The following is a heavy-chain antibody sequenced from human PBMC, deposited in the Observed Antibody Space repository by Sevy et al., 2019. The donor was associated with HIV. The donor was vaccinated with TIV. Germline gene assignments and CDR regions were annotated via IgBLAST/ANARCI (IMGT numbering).Heavy chain of an antibody. V-gene: IGHV3-30*04. CDR2: ISYDGSNK. CDR3: ARDLNYYYYGMDV. J-gene: IGHJ6*02. CDR1: GFTFSSYA. Sequence: GGYLRLSCAASGFTFSSYAMHWVRQAPGKGLEWVAVISYDGSNKYYADSVKGRFTISRDNSKNTLYLQMNSLRAEDTAEYYCARDLNYYYYGMDVWGQGTTVTVSS.